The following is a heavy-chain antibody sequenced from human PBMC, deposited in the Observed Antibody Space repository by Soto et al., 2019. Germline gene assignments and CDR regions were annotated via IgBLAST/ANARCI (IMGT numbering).Heavy chain of an antibody. D-gene: IGHD6-19*01. V-gene: IGHV3-23*01. Sequence: EVQLLESGGGLVQPGGSLRLSCAASGFSFSTYVMSWVRQAPGKGLEGVSSIGGGSTYYADSVKGRFTISRDNSKNTLYLQMNSLSAEDTAVYDCATRSLIAVATTPRGQGTLVPVSS. J-gene: IGHJ5*02. CDR1: GFSFSTYV. CDR2: IGGGST. CDR3: ATRSLIAVATTP.